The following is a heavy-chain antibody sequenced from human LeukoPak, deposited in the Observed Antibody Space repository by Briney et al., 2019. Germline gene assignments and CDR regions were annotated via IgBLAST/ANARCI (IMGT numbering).Heavy chain of an antibody. CDR1: GFTFSGYW. CDR3: ARESAYAFWF. V-gene: IGHV3-7*01. Sequence: GGSLRLSCAASGFTFSGYWMSWVRQTPEKGLEWVANIKQDGYEEYYVDSVKGRFTISRDNAKNSLYLQMNSLRDEDTAVYYCARESAYAFWFWGQGTLVAVSS. J-gene: IGHJ4*02. CDR2: IKQDGYEE. D-gene: IGHD3-3*01.